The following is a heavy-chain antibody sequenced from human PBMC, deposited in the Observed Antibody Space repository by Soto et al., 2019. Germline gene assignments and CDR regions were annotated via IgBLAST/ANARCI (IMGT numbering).Heavy chain of an antibody. D-gene: IGHD2-15*01. J-gene: IGHJ6*02. CDR2: TIPLFSTS. V-gene: IGHV1-69*06. Sequence: QGQLVQSGPEVKKPGSSVTVSCKASAGTFNNYAICWVRQAPGQGLEWMGGTIPLFSTSSYAQKFQGRVTITADKSTRTVYMEMRSLKSADTALYYCAIAGGSPYYYYGMDDWGQGPTVTVS. CDR1: AGTFNNYA. CDR3: AIAGGSPYYYYGMDD.